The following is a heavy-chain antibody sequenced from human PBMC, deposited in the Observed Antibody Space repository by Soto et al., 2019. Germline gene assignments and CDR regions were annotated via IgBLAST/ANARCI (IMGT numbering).Heavy chain of an antibody. Sequence: ASVKVSCKASGYTFTSYAMQWVRQAPGQRPEWMGWINAGNGNTKYSQKFQGRVTITTDTSASTAYMELSRLRSEDTAVYYCAREHDFWSGYSFDYWGQGTLVTVSS. J-gene: IGHJ4*02. V-gene: IGHV1-3*01. D-gene: IGHD3-3*01. CDR2: INAGNGNT. CDR3: AREHDFWSGYSFDY. CDR1: GYTFTSYA.